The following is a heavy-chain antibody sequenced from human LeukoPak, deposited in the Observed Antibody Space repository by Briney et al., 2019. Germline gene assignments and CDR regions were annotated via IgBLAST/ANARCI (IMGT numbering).Heavy chain of an antibody. J-gene: IGHJ4*02. CDR3: TTTPTKYYDFWSAYNDY. V-gene: IGHV3-15*07. CDR2: IKSKTDGGTT. Sequence: PGGSLRLSCAASGFTFTNAWMNWVRQAPGKGLEWVGRIKSKTDGGTTDYAAPVKGRFTIPRDDSKNTLYLQMNSLKTEDTAVYYCTTTPTKYYDFWSAYNDYWGQGTLVTVSS. CDR1: GFTFTNAW. D-gene: IGHD3-3*01.